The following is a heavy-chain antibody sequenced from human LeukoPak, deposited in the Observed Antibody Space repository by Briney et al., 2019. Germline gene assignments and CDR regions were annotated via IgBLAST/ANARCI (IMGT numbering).Heavy chain of an antibody. CDR1: GFTFSSYS. CDR3: ARRGRGTTAAFDI. V-gene: IGHV3-21*01. CDR2: ISSSSSYI. J-gene: IGHJ3*02. Sequence: GGSLRLSCAASGFTFSSYSINWVRQAPGKGLEWVSSISSSSSYIYYADSVKGRFTISRDNAKNSLYLQMNSLRAEDTAVYYCARRGRGTTAAFDIWGQGTMDTVSS. D-gene: IGHD1-1*01.